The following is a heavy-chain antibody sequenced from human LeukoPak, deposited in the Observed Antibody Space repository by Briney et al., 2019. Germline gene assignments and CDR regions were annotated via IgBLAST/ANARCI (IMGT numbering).Heavy chain of an antibody. D-gene: IGHD3-22*01. CDR1: GGSISSSSYY. CDR2: LYPGVST. V-gene: IGHV4-61*02. Sequence: PSETLSLTCTVSGGSISSSSYYWGWIRQTAGKGLEWIGRLYPGVSTNYNPSLKSRVTMSVDTSKNQFALKLSAVTAADTAVYYCARLKFYDSTGYSPGHYMDVWGKGTTVTVSS. J-gene: IGHJ6*03. CDR3: ARLKFYDSTGYSPGHYMDV.